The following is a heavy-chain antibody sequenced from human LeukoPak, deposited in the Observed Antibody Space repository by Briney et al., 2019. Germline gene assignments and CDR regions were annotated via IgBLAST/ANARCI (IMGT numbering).Heavy chain of an antibody. Sequence: GGSLRLSCAASGFPFSASAMTWVRQAPGKGLEWVSHILSTGTTYYADSVRGRFTISRDNSKNTLYLLMTSLRADDTAVYYCATVKYDYGDPVGWFDPWGQGTLVTVSP. D-gene: IGHD4-17*01. V-gene: IGHV3-23*01. CDR1: GFPFSASA. CDR3: ATVKYDYGDPVGWFDP. CDR2: ILSTGTT. J-gene: IGHJ5*02.